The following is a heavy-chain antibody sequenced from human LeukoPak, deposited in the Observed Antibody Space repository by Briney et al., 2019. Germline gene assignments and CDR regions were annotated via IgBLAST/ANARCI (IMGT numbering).Heavy chain of an antibody. D-gene: IGHD2-2*01. V-gene: IGHV3-7*01. CDR2: IKQDGSER. J-gene: IGHJ5*02. Sequence: GGSLRLSCAASGFTFSSYWMSWVRQAPGKGLEWVANIKQDGSERYYVDSVKGRFTISRDNAKNSLYLQMNSLRAEDTAVYYCTTGAIARDWFDPWGQGTLVTVSS. CDR3: TTGAIARDWFDP. CDR1: GFTFSSYW.